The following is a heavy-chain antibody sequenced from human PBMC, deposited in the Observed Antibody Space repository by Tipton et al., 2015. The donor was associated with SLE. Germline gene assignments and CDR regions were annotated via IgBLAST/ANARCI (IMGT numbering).Heavy chain of an antibody. CDR3: AKINWNDGVY. CDR1: GFTFSNYE. CDR2: ISSSGSTI. D-gene: IGHD1-1*01. Sequence: SLRLSCAAFGFTFSNYEMNWVRQAPGKGLEWVSYISSSGSTIYYADSVKGRFTISRDNAKNSLYLQMNSLRVEDTAVYYCAKINWNDGVYWGQGTLVTVSS. V-gene: IGHV3-48*03. J-gene: IGHJ4*02.